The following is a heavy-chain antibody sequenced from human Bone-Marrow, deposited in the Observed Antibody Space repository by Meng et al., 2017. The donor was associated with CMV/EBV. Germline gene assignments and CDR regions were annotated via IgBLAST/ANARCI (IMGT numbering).Heavy chain of an antibody. CDR1: GFTFSSYW. Sequence: GGSLRLSCAASGFTFSSYWMSWVRQAPGKGLEWVANIKQDGSEKYYVDSVKGRFTISRDNAKNSLYLQMNSLRAEDTAVYYCARDEYSSGWGDYFDYWGQGTLVTVS. CDR2: IKQDGSEK. CDR3: ARDEYSSGWGDYFDY. V-gene: IGHV3-7*01. D-gene: IGHD6-19*01. J-gene: IGHJ4*02.